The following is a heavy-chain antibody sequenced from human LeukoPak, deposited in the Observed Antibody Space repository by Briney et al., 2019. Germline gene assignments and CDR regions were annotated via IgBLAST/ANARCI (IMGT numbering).Heavy chain of an antibody. Sequence: PSETLSLTCAVYGGSFSGYYWSWIRQPPGKGLEWIGYIYHSGSTYYNPSLKSRVTISVDRSKNQFSLKLSSVTAADTAVYYCARDRARSSDILTGYYYYYGMDVWGKGTTVTVSS. V-gene: IGHV4-34*01. CDR2: IYHSGST. J-gene: IGHJ6*04. CDR3: ARDRARSSDILTGYYYYYGMDV. D-gene: IGHD3-9*01. CDR1: GGSFSGYY.